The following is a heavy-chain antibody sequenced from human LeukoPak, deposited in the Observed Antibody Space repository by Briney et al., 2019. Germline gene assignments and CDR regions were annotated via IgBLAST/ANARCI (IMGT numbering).Heavy chain of an antibody. Sequence: PGRSLTLSCAASGFTFILYGMHWVRQAPGKGLEWVAVISHDGGDKHSADSVKGRFTISRDNSKNTLFLQMNSLRAEDTAVYYCAKDRSIAAADYYFDYWGQGTPVTVSS. CDR3: AKDRSIAAADYYFDY. V-gene: IGHV3-30*18. CDR1: GFTFILYG. D-gene: IGHD6-13*01. CDR2: ISHDGGDK. J-gene: IGHJ4*02.